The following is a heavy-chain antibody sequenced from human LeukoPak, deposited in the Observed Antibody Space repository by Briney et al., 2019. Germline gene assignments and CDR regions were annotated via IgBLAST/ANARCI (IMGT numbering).Heavy chain of an antibody. CDR3: ARDPTVGYSYGYLFDY. Sequence: GGSLRLSCAASRFTVSSNYMSWVRQAPGKGLDWVSVIYSGGSTYYADSVKGRFTISRDNSKNTLYLQMNSLRAEDTAVYYCARDPTVGYSYGYLFDYWGQGTLVTVSS. CDR1: RFTVSSNY. D-gene: IGHD5-18*01. CDR2: IYSGGST. J-gene: IGHJ4*02. V-gene: IGHV3-66*01.